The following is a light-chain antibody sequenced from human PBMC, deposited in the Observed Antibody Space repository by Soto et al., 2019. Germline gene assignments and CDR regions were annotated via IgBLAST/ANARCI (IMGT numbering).Light chain of an antibody. Sequence: EIVLTQSPGTLSLSPGERATLSCRASQSVSSSYLAWYQQKPGQAPRLLIYGASSRATGIPDRFSGSGSGTDFTLTISRLEPADFAVYYCQQYGSSLYTFGQGTKLELK. CDR1: QSVSSSY. V-gene: IGKV3-20*01. J-gene: IGKJ2*01. CDR3: QQYGSSLYT. CDR2: GAS.